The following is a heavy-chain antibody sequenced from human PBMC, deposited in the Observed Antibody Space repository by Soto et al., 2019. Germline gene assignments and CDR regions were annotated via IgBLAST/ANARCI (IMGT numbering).Heavy chain of an antibody. CDR1: GASISSSSYH. D-gene: IGHD3-10*01. J-gene: IGHJ4*02. CDR2: INHSGNT. CDR3: ATPLWFGELLLDY. Sequence: ETLSLTCTVSGASISSSSYHWGWIRQPPGKGLEWIGSINHSGNTYYNPSLKSRVTISVDTSKNQFSLKLSSVTAADTAVYYCATPLWFGELLLDYWGQGSLVTVSS. V-gene: IGHV4-39*01.